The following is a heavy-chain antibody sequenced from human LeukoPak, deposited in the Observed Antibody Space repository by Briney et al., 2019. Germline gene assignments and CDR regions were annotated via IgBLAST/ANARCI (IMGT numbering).Heavy chain of an antibody. J-gene: IGHJ3*02. CDR1: GGSISSGGYS. CDR2: INHSGST. CDR3: ARVSTKGGYCSGGSCYSVAFDI. Sequence: PSQTLSLTCAVSGGSISSGGYSWSWIRQPPGKGLEWIGEINHSGSTNYNPSLKSRVTISVDTSKNQFSLKLSSVTAADTAVYYCARVSTKGGYCSGGSCYSVAFDIWGQGTMVTVSS. D-gene: IGHD2-15*01. V-gene: IGHV4-30-2*01.